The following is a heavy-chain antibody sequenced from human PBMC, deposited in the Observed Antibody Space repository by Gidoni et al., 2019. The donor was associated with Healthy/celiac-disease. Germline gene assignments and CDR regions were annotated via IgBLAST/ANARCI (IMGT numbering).Heavy chain of an antibody. CDR1: GFTFSSYG. D-gene: IGHD3-22*01. Sequence: QVQLVEYGGGGVQPGRSLRLSGAASGFTFSSYGMHWVRQAPCKGLEWVAVIWYDGSNKYYAVSVKGRFTISRDHSKNTLYLQMNSLRAEDTAVYYCARDRGDSSGYYNGYFDYWGQGTLVTVSS. V-gene: IGHV3-33*01. J-gene: IGHJ4*02. CDR3: ARDRGDSSGYYNGYFDY. CDR2: IWYDGSNK.